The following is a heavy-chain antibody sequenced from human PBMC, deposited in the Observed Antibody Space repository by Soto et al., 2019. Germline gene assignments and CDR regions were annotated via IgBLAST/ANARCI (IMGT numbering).Heavy chain of an antibody. V-gene: IGHV1-69*01. Sequence: QVQLVQSGAEVKKPGSSVKVSCKAPGGTFRSYAISWVRQAPGQGLGWMGGIIPIFGTANYAQKFQGRVTITADESKSTGYMELSSLRSEDTAVYYCARSQGGSSSIDLYSYYYYGMDVWGQGTTVTVSS. D-gene: IGHD2-15*01. CDR3: ARSQGGSSSIDLYSYYYYGMDV. CDR2: IIPIFGTA. CDR1: GGTFRSYA. J-gene: IGHJ6*02.